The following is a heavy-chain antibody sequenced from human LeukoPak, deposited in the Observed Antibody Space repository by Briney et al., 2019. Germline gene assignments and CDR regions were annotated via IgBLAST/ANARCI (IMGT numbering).Heavy chain of an antibody. Sequence: SETLSLTCAVYGGSFSGYYWSWIRQPPGKGLEWIGEINHSGSTNYNPSLKSRVTVSVDTSKNPFSLKLSSVTAADTAVYYCARQDIAVAKGLVFDYWGQGTLVTVSS. CDR2: INHSGST. V-gene: IGHV4-34*01. J-gene: IGHJ4*02. D-gene: IGHD6-19*01. CDR1: GGSFSGYY. CDR3: ARQDIAVAKGLVFDY.